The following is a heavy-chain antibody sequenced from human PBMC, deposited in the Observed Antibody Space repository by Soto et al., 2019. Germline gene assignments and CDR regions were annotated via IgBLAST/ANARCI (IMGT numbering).Heavy chain of an antibody. V-gene: IGHV4-39*01. J-gene: IGHJ5*02. CDR3: ARHGGNQLPSRWFDP. Sequence: ASETLSLTCTVSGGSISSSSYYWGWIRQPPGKGLEWIGSIYYSGSTYYNPSLKSRVTISVDTSKNQFSLKLSSVTAADTAVYYCARHGGNQLPSRWFDPWGQGTLVTVSS. D-gene: IGHD2-2*01. CDR1: GGSISSSSYY. CDR2: IYYSGST.